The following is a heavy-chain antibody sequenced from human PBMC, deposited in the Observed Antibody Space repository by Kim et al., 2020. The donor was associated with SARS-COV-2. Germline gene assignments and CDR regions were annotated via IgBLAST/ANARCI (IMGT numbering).Heavy chain of an antibody. Sequence: SETLSLTCTVSGGSISSYYWSWIRQPPGKGLEWIGYIYYSGSTNYNPSLKSRVTISVDTSKNQFSLQLSTVTAADTAVYYCARNLTPGYTTIWGQGTLVTVSS. V-gene: IGHV4-59*01. CDR2: IYYSGST. J-gene: IGHJ4*02. CDR3: ARNLTPGYTTI. CDR1: GGSISSYY. D-gene: IGHD6-13*01.